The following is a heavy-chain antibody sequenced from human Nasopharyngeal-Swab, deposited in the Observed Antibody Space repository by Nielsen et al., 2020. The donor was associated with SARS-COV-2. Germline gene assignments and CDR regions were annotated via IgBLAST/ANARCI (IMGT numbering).Heavy chain of an antibody. CDR3: ARVFSSGYYPNFDY. V-gene: IGHV3-30*03. CDR1: GFTFDDNA. J-gene: IGHJ4*02. Sequence: GGSLRLSCAASGFTFDDNAMHWVRQAPGKGLEWVAVISYDGSNKHYADSVKGRFTISRDNSKNTLYLQMNSLRAEDTAVYYCARVFSSGYYPNFDYWGQGTLVTVSS. CDR2: ISYDGSNK. D-gene: IGHD3-22*01.